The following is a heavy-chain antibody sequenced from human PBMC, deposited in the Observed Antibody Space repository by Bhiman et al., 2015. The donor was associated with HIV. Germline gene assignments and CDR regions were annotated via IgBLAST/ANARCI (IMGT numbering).Heavy chain of an antibody. D-gene: IGHD2-8*02. CDR1: GFTFSSYA. Sequence: EVRLLESGGGLVQPGKSLRLSCGASGFTFSSYAMTWVRQVPGKGVEWVSAMSGSGGNTFYADSVKGRFTISRDNSKNTLYLEMNSLRADDTAVYYCAKVKFTGCTGGVCPLDSWGLGTLVTVSS. J-gene: IGHJ4*02. CDR3: AKVKFTGCTGGVCPLDS. V-gene: IGHV3-23*01. CDR2: MSGSGGNT.